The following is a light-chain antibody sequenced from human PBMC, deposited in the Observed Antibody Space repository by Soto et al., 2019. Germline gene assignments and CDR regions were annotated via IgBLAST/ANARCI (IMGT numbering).Light chain of an antibody. J-gene: IGLJ1*01. CDR1: SSDVCGYNY. CDR3: SSYTSSSIDYV. CDR2: EVS. V-gene: IGLV2-14*01. Sequence: QSALTQPASVSGSPGQSITISCTGTSSDVCGYNYVSWYQQHPGKAPKLLIYEVSNRPSGVSNRFSGSKSGNTASLTISGLQAEDEADYYCSSYTSSSIDYVFGTGTKVTVL.